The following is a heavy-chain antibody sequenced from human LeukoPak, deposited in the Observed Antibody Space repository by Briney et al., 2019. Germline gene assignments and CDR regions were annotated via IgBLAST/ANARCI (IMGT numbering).Heavy chain of an antibody. CDR2: MLYDESLD. CDR3: ERKSQRGSSYRGGPFDY. Sequence: GGSLRLSCAASGFNFRDYGIQWVRQAPGKGLEWVAAMLYDESLDSYVESEKGRFTISIDNSMNTVYLQMNRLRGADRGVYFCERKSQRGSSYRGGPFDYWGQGILVTVSS. J-gene: IGHJ4*02. V-gene: IGHV3-30*03. D-gene: IGHD1-26*01. CDR1: GFNFRDYG.